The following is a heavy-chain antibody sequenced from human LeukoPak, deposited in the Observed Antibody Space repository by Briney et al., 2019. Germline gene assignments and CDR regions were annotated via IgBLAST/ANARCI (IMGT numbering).Heavy chain of an antibody. J-gene: IGHJ4*02. CDR3: AKDRYDSSGYYEYYFDY. V-gene: IGHV3-23*01. Sequence: GGSLRLSCAASGFTFSSYAMSWVRQAPGKGLEWVSAISGSGGSTYYADSVKGRFTISRDNSKNTLYLQMNSLRAEDTAVYYCAKDRYDSSGYYEYYFDYWGQGTLVTVSS. D-gene: IGHD3-22*01. CDR2: ISGSGGST. CDR1: GFTFSSYA.